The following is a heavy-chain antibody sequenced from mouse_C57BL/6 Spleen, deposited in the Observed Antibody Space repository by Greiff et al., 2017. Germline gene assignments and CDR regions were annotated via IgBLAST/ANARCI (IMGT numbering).Heavy chain of an antibody. Sequence: EVQLQQSGPELVKPGASVKISCTASGYTFTNYYMNWVKQSHGKSLEWIGAINPNNGGTSYNQKFKGKSTLTEDKSSSTAYMELRRLTAEDSAVYYCASGYDGYFAYWGQGTLVTVSA. CDR3: ASGYDGYFAY. J-gene: IGHJ3*01. V-gene: IGHV1-26*01. D-gene: IGHD2-3*01. CDR2: INPNNGGT. CDR1: GYTFTNYY.